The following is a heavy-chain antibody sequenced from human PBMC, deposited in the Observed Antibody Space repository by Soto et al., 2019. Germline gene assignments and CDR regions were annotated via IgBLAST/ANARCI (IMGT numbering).Heavy chain of an antibody. J-gene: IGHJ6*02. CDR3: AKGYSYGWDYYYGMDV. D-gene: IGHD5-18*01. Sequence: ASVKVSCKASGYTFTGYYMHWVRQAPGQGLEWMGWINPNSGGTNYAQKFQGWVTMTRDTSISTAYMELSRLRSDDTAVYYCAKGYSYGWDYYYGMDVWGQGTTVTVSS. CDR2: INPNSGGT. CDR1: GYTFTGYY. V-gene: IGHV1-2*04.